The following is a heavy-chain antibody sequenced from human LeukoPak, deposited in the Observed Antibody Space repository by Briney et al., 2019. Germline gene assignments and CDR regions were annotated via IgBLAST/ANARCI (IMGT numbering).Heavy chain of an antibody. CDR3: ASHYYDSSDYYPGY. CDR1: GFTFSSYS. J-gene: IGHJ4*02. D-gene: IGHD3-22*01. V-gene: IGHV3-48*02. Sequence: PGGSLRLSCAASGFTFSSYSMNWVRQAPGKELEWVSYISSSSSTIYYADSVKGRFTISRDNAKNSLYLQMNSLRDEDTAVYYCASHYYDSSDYYPGYWGQGTLVTVSS. CDR2: ISSSSSTI.